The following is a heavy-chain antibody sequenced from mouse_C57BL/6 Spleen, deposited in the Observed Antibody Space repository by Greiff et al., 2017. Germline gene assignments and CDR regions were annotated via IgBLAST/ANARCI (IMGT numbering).Heavy chain of an antibody. D-gene: IGHD2-3*01. Sequence: VQLKQSGPELVKPGASVKISCKASGYTFTDYYMNWVKQSHGKSLEWIGDINPNNGGTSYNQKFKGKATLTVDKSSSTAYMELRSLTSEDSAVYYCARPHGYYAPFAYWGQGTLVTVSA. CDR2: INPNNGGT. J-gene: IGHJ3*01. CDR3: ARPHGYYAPFAY. CDR1: GYTFTDYY. V-gene: IGHV1-26*01.